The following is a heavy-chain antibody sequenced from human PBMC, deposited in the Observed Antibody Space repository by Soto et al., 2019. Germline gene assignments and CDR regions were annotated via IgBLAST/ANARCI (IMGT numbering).Heavy chain of an antibody. J-gene: IGHJ4*02. CDR3: GRDPYSGARYYLDL. CDR2: VSYEGSKQ. V-gene: IGHV3-30-3*01. CDR1: GFSFSEYA. D-gene: IGHD1-26*01. Sequence: GGSLRLSCAGSGFSFSEYAMHWVRQAPGKGLDWVAVVSYEGSKQYYADSVRGRFTISRDDSKQTAYLEMKSLRAEDTAVYYCGRDPYSGARYYLDLWGQGTQVTVSS.